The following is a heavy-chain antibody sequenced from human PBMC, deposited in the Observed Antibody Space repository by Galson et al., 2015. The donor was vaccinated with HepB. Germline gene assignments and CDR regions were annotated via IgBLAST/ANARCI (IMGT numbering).Heavy chain of an antibody. Sequence: EWIGEIYHSGTANYSPSLESRGTMSLDKSKNQISLKVTSVTAADTAVYYCARHVGVPGTRGFDYWGQGTLVTVSS. CDR2: IYHSGTA. V-gene: IGHV4-4*02. CDR3: ARHVGVPGTRGFDY. D-gene: IGHD2-2*01. J-gene: IGHJ4*02.